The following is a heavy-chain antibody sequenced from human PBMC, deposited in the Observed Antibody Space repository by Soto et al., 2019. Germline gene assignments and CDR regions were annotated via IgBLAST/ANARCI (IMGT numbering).Heavy chain of an antibody. Sequence: KGLEWMGIIYPGDSDTRYSPSFQGRVTISADKSISTAYLQWSSLKASDTAMYYCASSSIAARSPYYYYGMDVWGQGTTVTVSS. J-gene: IGHJ6*02. D-gene: IGHD6-6*01. CDR3: ASSSIAARSPYYYYGMDV. CDR2: IYPGDSDT. V-gene: IGHV5-51*01.